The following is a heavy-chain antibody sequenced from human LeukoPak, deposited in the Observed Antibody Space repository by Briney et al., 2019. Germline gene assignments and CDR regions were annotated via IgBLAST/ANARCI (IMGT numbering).Heavy chain of an antibody. D-gene: IGHD3-16*01. CDR3: AKGLGSRSYRLYDYALGY. CDR1: GFTFSSYA. V-gene: IGHV3-23*01. Sequence: GGSLRLSCAASGFTFSSYAMSWVRQAPGKGLEWVSAISGSGGSSYYADSVKGRFTISRDNSKNTLYLQMNSLRAGDTAVYYCAKGLGSRSYRLYDYALGYWGQGTLVTVSS. CDR2: ISGSGGSS. J-gene: IGHJ4*02.